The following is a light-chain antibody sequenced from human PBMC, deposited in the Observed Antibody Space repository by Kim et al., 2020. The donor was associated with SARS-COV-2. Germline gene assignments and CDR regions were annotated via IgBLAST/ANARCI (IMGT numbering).Light chain of an antibody. CDR1: QSVVYRSN. Sequence: LGERATINCQSSQSVVYRSNLAWYQQKPGQPPKLLVYWASTRESGVPDRFSGSGSGTDFTLTISSLQAEDVAVYYCQQYYTSPPTFGGGTKVDIK. CDR3: QQYYTSPPT. J-gene: IGKJ4*01. CDR2: WAS. V-gene: IGKV4-1*01.